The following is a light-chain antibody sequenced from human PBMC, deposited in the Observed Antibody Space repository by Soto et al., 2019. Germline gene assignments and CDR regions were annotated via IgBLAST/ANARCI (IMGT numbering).Light chain of an antibody. J-gene: IGKJ3*01. CDR3: QKYNSVPLT. V-gene: IGKV1-27*01. Sequence: DIQITQSPSSLSAAVGDSVTITCRASQGIATYLAWYQQKPGKAPKLLISAASTLQSGVPSRFTGSGSGTDFTLTINSLQPEDFATYYCQKYNSVPLTFGPGTKVDIK. CDR1: QGIATY. CDR2: AAS.